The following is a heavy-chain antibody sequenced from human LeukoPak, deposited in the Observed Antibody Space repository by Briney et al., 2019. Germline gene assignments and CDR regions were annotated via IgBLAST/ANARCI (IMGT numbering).Heavy chain of an antibody. CDR2: INTNTGNP. CDR1: RYTFTSYA. Sequence: GASVKVSCKASRYTFTSYAMNWVRQAPGQGLEWMGWINTNTGNPTYAQGFTGRFVFSLDTSVSTAYLQISSLKAEDTAVYYCARQRDEWLIVGDAFDIWGQGTMVTVSS. CDR3: ARQRDEWLIVGDAFDI. V-gene: IGHV7-4-1*02. D-gene: IGHD3-3*01. J-gene: IGHJ3*02.